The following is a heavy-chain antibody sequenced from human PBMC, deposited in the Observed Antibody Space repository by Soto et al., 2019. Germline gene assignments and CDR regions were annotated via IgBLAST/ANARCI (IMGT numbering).Heavy chain of an antibody. CDR3: ARWEGVDEKYYYFGMDI. D-gene: IGHD3-3*01. Sequence: ASVKVSCKASGYTVSTYSMHWVRQAPGHSLEWMGLFNGVPGQTRSSQRFQDRVTITRDTSASTAYMELSGLRSGDTAVYYCARWEGVDEKYYYFGMDIWGQGTTVTVSS. V-gene: IGHV1-3*01. CDR1: GYTVSTYS. CDR2: FNGVPGQT. J-gene: IGHJ6*02.